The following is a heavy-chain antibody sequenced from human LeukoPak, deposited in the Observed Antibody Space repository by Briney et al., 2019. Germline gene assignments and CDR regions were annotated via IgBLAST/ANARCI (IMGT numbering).Heavy chain of an antibody. J-gene: IGHJ4*02. V-gene: IGHV4-31*03. CDR3: AGGPFGGDY. CDR2: IYYSGST. D-gene: IGHD3-16*01. Sequence: SETLSLTCTVSGGSISSGGYSWSWIRQHPGQGLEWIGYIYYSGSTYYNPSLKSRVTISVDTSKNQFSLKLSSVTAADTAVYYCAGGPFGGDYWGQGTLVTVSS. CDR1: GGSISSGGYS.